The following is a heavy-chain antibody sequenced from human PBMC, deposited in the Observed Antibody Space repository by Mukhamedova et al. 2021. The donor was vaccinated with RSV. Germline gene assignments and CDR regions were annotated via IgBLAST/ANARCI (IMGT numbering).Heavy chain of an antibody. CDR3: ARESGGGTHAFDI. D-gene: IGHD1-1*01. V-gene: IGHV1-69*04. Sequence: TITADKSTSTAYMELSSLRSEDTAVYYCARESGGGTHAFDIWGQGTMVTVSS. J-gene: IGHJ3*02.